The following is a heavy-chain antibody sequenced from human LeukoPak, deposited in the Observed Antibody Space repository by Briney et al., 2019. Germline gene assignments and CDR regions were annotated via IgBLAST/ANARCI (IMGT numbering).Heavy chain of an antibody. CDR3: ARVEDYDILTGFDY. Sequence: PGGSLRLSCAASGLTFSSYEMNWVRQAPGKGLEWVSYISSSGSTIYYADSVKGRFTISRDNAKNSLYLQMNSLRAEDTAVYYCARVEDYDILTGFDYWGQGTLVTVSS. J-gene: IGHJ4*02. CDR2: ISSSGSTI. CDR1: GLTFSSYE. V-gene: IGHV3-48*03. D-gene: IGHD3-9*01.